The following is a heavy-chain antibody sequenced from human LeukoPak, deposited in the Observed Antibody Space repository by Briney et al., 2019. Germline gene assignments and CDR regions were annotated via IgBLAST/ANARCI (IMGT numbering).Heavy chain of an antibody. CDR1: GGSISSTSYY. CDR2: IYYSGST. V-gene: IGHV4-39*07. J-gene: IGHJ6*02. D-gene: IGHD6-6*01. CDR3: ARNKAARLYYYYGMDV. Sequence: SETLSLTCTVSGGSISSTSYYWGWIRQPPGKGLEWIGSIYYSGSTYYNPSLKSRVTISVDTSKNQFSLKLSSVTAADTAVYYCARNKAARLYYYYGMDVWGQGTTVTVSS.